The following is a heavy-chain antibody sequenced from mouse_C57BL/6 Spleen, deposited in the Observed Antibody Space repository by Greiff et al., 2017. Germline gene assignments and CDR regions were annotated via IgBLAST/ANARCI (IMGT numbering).Heavy chain of an antibody. V-gene: IGHV1-43*01. J-gene: IGHJ4*01. CDR3: ARGGYPYAMDD. CDR2: INPSTGGT. Sequence: EVQLQQSGPELVKPGASVKISCKASGYSFTGYYMHWVKQSSEKSLEWIGEINPSTGGTSYNQKFKGKATLTVDKSSSTAYMQLKSLTSEDSAVYYCARGGYPYAMDDWGQGTSVTVSS. CDR1: GYSFTGYY. D-gene: IGHD2-2*01.